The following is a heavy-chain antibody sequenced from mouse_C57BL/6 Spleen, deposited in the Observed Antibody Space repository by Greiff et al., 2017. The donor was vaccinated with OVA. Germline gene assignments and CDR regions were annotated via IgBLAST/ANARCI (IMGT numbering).Heavy chain of an antibody. D-gene: IGHD3-2*01. CDR1: GYTFTEYT. CDR3: ARHGPQTAPRSLLDY. CDR2: FYPGSGSI. Sequence: VQRVESGAELVKPGASVKLSCKASGYTFTEYTIHWVKQRSGQGLEWIGWFYPGSGSIKYNEKFKDKATLTADKSSSTVYMELSRLTSEDSAVYFGARHGPQTAPRSLLDYWGQGTTLTVSS. J-gene: IGHJ2*01. V-gene: IGHV1-62-2*01.